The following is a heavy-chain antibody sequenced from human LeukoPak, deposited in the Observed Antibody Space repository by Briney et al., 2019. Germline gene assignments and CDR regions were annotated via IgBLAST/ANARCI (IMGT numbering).Heavy chain of an antibody. CDR1: GGSISSSSYY. D-gene: IGHD3-22*01. Sequence: PSETLSLTCTVSGGSISSSSYYWGWIRQPPGKGLEWTGSIYYSGSTYYNSSLKSRVTISVDTSKNQFSLKLNSVTAADTAVYYCTRLVYYSDSTGNCFDYWGQGTLVTVSS. J-gene: IGHJ4*02. V-gene: IGHV4-39*01. CDR2: IYYSGST. CDR3: TRLVYYSDSTGNCFDY.